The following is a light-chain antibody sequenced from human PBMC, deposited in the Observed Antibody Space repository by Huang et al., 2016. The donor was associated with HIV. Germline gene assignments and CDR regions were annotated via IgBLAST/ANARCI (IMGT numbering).Light chain of an antibody. CDR2: AAS. J-gene: IGKJ3*01. CDR3: LQVYNYPFT. CDR1: QGIGND. Sequence: AIQMTQSPSSLSASVGDRVTITCRASQGIGNDVGWYQQKPGKTPKLLIYAASHSQTGVPSRFSGSGSDTDFTLTSSSLQPEEFATYYCLQVYNYPFTFGPGTKVDIK. V-gene: IGKV1-6*01.